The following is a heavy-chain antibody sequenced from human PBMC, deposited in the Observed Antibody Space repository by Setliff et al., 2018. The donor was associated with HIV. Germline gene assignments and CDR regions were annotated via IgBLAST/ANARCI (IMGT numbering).Heavy chain of an antibody. V-gene: IGHV3-74*01. CDR2: INSDGSAR. CDR3: TRESIAIAVADNNFDY. CDR1: GFTFSNHW. J-gene: IGHJ4*02. Sequence: GESLTISCEASGFTFSNHWMHWVRQVPGKGLLWVSRINSDGSARGYADSVKGRFTISRDNAKNTLYLQMNSLRAEDTAVYYCTRESIAIAVADNNFDYWGQGTLVTVSS. D-gene: IGHD6-19*01.